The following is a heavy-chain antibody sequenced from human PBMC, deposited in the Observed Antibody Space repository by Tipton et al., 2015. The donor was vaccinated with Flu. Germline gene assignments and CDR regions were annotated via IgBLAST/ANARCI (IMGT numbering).Heavy chain of an antibody. CDR3: AKGREASAGILY. J-gene: IGHJ4*02. CDR2: ISGSGSGT. Sequence: GSLRLSCAASGFTFGSYAMSWVRQAPGKGLEWVSTISGSGSGTYYADSVKGRFTISRDNSKSTLYLQMNSLRADDTAVYYCAKGREASAGILYWGQGTLVSVSS. CDR1: GFTFGSYA. D-gene: IGHD6-13*01. V-gene: IGHV3-23*01.